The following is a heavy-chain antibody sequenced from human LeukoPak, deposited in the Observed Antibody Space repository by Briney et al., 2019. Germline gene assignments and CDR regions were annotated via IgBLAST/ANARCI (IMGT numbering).Heavy chain of an antibody. CDR2: ISGSGGST. CDR3: ARYYDFWSGYYNYYYGMDV. Sequence: GGSLRLSCAASGFTFSSYAMSWVRQAPGKGLEWVSAISGSGGSTYYADSVKGRFTISRDNSKNTLYLQMNSLRAGDTAVYYCARYYDFWSGYYNYYYGMDVWGQGTTVTVSS. D-gene: IGHD3-3*01. J-gene: IGHJ6*02. CDR1: GFTFSSYA. V-gene: IGHV3-23*01.